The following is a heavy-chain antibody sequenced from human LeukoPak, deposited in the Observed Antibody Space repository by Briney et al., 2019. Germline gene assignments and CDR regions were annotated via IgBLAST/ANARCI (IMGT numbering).Heavy chain of an antibody. J-gene: IGHJ4*02. V-gene: IGHV4-34*01. D-gene: IGHD1-26*01. Sequence: YPSETLSLTCTVSGGSISSYYWTWIRQPPRQGMEWMGGRNHCGSTNYNPSFKRQVTIPVATSKNQFSLKVSSVSASDTAMYYCARGTLDVGAWGQVTMVTVAS. CDR1: GGSISSYY. CDR2: RNHCGST. CDR3: ARGTLDVGA.